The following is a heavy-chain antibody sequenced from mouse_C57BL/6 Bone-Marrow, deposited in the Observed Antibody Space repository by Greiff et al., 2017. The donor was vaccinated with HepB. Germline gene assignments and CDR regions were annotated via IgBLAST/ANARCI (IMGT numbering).Heavy chain of an antibody. V-gene: IGHV5-12*01. CDR1: GFTFSDYY. J-gene: IGHJ3*01. CDR3: ARHGPYYYGSSYEAWFAY. CDR2: ISNGGGRT. D-gene: IGHD1-1*01. Sequence: EVQRVESGGGLVQPGGSLKLSCAASGFTFSDYYMYWVRQTPEKRLEWVAYISNGGGRTYYPDTVKGRFVISRDNAKNTLYLQMSRLKSEDTAMYYCARHGPYYYGSSYEAWFAYWGQGTLVTVSA.